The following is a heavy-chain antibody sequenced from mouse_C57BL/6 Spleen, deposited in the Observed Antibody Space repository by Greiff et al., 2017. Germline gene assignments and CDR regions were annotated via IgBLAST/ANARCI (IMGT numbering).Heavy chain of an antibody. CDR1: GYTFTSYW. CDR2: IYPGSGST. V-gene: IGHV1-55*01. J-gene: IGHJ2*01. CDR3: ARSHYYGSSFDY. Sequence: VQLQQPGAELVKPGASVKMSCKASGYTFTSYWITWVKQRPGQGLEWIGDIYPGSGSTNYNEKFKSKATLTVDTSSSTAYMQLSSLTSEDSAVYYCARSHYYGSSFDYWGQGTTLTVSS. D-gene: IGHD1-1*01.